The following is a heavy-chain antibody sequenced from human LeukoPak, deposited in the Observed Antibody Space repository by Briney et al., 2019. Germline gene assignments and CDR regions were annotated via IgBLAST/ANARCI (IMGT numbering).Heavy chain of an antibody. D-gene: IGHD2-15*01. CDR2: ISSSGSTI. CDR3: ARTKGGSPDY. CDR1: GFTFSSYE. V-gene: IGHV3-48*03. Sequence: GGSLRLSCAASGFTFSSYEMNWVRQAPGKGLEWVSYISSSGSTIYYADSVEGRFTISRDNAKNALYLQMNSLRAEGTAVYYCARTKGGSPDYWGQGTLVTVSS. J-gene: IGHJ4*02.